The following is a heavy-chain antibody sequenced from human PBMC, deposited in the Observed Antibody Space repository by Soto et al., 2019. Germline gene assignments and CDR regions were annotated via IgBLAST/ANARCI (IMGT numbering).Heavy chain of an antibody. D-gene: IGHD3-22*01. CDR3: AAQGEYYYDSSGHVDY. Sequence: GESLKISCKGSGYSFTSYWISWVRQMPGKGLEWMGRIDPSDSYTNYSPSFQGHVTISADKSISTAYLQWSSLKASDTAMYYCAAQGEYYYDSSGHVDYWGQGTLVSVSS. CDR1: GYSFTSYW. J-gene: IGHJ4*02. CDR2: IDPSDSYT. V-gene: IGHV5-10-1*01.